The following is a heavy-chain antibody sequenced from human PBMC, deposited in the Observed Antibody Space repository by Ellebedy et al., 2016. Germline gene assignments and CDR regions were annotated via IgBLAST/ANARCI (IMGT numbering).Heavy chain of an antibody. Sequence: SGPTLVKPTQTLTLTCDFSGFSLTTSGMSVSWIRQPPGKALEWLARIDWDDDKYYNTSLQTRLTISKDTSKNQVVLTMPNIDPVDTATYYCARIRRDYHDSTGYYYVFDYWGQGTLVTVSS. J-gene: IGHJ4*02. V-gene: IGHV2-70*11. CDR3: ARIRRDYHDSTGYYYVFDY. CDR1: GFSLTTSGMS. D-gene: IGHD3-22*01. CDR2: IDWDDDK.